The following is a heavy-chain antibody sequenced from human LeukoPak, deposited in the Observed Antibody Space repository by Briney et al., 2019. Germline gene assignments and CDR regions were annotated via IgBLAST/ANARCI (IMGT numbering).Heavy chain of an antibody. V-gene: IGHV1-2*02. J-gene: IGHJ4*02. D-gene: IGHD1-26*01. CDR1: GYSFTGHY. Sequence: ASVKVSCKASGYSFTGHYMHWVRQAPGQGLEWMGWINPKSGGTNYAQKFQGRVTMTRDTSISTAYMDMSSLRSDDTAVYYCARDSGSYSRYFDYWGQGTLVTVSS. CDR2: INPKSGGT. CDR3: ARDSGSYSRYFDY.